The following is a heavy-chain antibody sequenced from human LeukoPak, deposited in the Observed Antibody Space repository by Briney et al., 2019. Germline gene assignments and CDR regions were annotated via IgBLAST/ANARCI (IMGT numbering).Heavy chain of an antibody. CDR2: MNPNSGNT. J-gene: IGHJ4*02. D-gene: IGHD5-12*01. CDR3: ARGPSSGGYGNYYFDY. V-gene: IGHV1-8*01. Sequence: ASVKVSCKASGYTFTTYDINWLRQATGQGLEWMGWMNPNSGNTGYVQKFQGRVTMPRNTSLNTAYMELSSLRSEDTAVYYCARGPSSGGYGNYYFDYWGQGTLVTVSS. CDR1: GYTFTTYD.